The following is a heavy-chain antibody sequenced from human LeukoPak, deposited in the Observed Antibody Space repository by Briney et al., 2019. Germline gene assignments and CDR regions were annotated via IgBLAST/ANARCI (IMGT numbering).Heavy chain of an antibody. CDR3: ARGPYSYDSSGAFDI. D-gene: IGHD3-22*01. CDR2: ISSSGST. CDR1: GYSISSGYF. J-gene: IGHJ3*02. Sequence: SETLSLTCSISGYSISSGYFWGWIRQPAGKGLEWIGRISSSGSTNYNPSLKSRVTISVDTSKNQFSLKLSSVTAADTAVYFCARGPYSYDSSGAFDIWGQGTMVTVSS. V-gene: IGHV4-38-2*02.